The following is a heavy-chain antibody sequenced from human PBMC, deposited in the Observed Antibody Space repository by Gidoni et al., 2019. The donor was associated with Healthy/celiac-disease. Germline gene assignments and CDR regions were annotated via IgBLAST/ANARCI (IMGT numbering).Heavy chain of an antibody. V-gene: IGHV3-23*01. CDR2: SSGSGGST. Sequence: EVQLLAAGGGLVQPGGSVILSCAASGFTFSSYAMSWVRQAPGKGLEWVSASSGSGGSTYYADSVKGRFTISRDNSKNTLYLQMNSLRAEDTAVYYCAKDPDEGIDYWGQGTLVTVSS. J-gene: IGHJ4*02. CDR3: AKDPDEGIDY. CDR1: GFTFSSYA.